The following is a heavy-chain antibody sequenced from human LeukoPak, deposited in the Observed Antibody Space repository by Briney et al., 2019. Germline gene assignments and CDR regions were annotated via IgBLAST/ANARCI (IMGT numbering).Heavy chain of an antibody. CDR3: ARDLGWRNVRFHVVTPFDY. Sequence: GASVKVSCKASGYTFTSYGISWVRQAPGQGLEWMGWISAYNGNTNYAQKLQGRVTMTTDTSTSTAYMELRSLRSDDTAVYYCARDLGWRNVRFHVVTPFDYWGQGTLVTVSS. CDR1: GYTFTSYG. D-gene: IGHD4-23*01. V-gene: IGHV1-18*01. CDR2: ISAYNGNT. J-gene: IGHJ4*02.